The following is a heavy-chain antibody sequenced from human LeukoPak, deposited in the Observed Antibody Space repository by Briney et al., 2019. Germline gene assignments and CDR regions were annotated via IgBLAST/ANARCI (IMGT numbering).Heavy chain of an antibody. CDR3: AELGITMIGGV. CDR2: ISSSGSTI. J-gene: IGHJ6*04. CDR1: GFTFSNYW. V-gene: IGHV3-48*04. D-gene: IGHD3-10*02. Sequence: GGSLRLSCAASGFTFSNYWMSWVRQAPGKGLEWVSYISSSGSTIYYADSVKGRFTISRDNAKNSLYLQMNSLRAEDTAVYYCAELGITMIGGVWGKGTTVTISS.